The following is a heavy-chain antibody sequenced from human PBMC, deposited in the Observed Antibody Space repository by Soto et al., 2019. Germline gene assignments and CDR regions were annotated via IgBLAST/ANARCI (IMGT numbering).Heavy chain of an antibody. CDR1: GGSISSSSYH. D-gene: IGHD3-9*01. CDR3: ARHSNYYDVLTGYFSSTYNWFDP. CDR2: IYYSGST. Sequence: LSLTCTVSGGSISSSSYHWGWIRQPPGKGLEWIGSIYYSGSTYYNPSLKSRVTISVDTSKSQFSLKLNSVTAADTAVYYCARHSNYYDVLTGYFSSTYNWFDPWGQGTLVTVSS. V-gene: IGHV4-39*01. J-gene: IGHJ5*02.